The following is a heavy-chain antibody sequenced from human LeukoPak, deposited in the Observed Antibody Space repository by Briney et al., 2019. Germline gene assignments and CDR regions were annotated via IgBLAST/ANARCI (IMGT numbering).Heavy chain of an antibody. V-gene: IGHV5-51*01. CDR3: ASNQQPYYYYMDV. J-gene: IGHJ6*03. D-gene: IGHD6-13*01. Sequence: GESLKISCKGSGYSFTTYWIGWVRQMPGKGLDWMGIIYPGDSETRYSPSFQGQVTISADKSISTAYLQWSSLKASDTAMYYCASNQQPYYYYMDVWGKGTPVTVSS. CDR2: IYPGDSET. CDR1: GYSFTTYW.